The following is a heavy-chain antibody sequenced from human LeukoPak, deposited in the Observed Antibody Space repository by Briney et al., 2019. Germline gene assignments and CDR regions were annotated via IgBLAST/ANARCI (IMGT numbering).Heavy chain of an antibody. CDR1: GYTFTDNF. CDR2: INTNTGNP. CDR3: ARARSGWPHDAFDI. J-gene: IGHJ3*02. V-gene: IGHV7-4-1*02. D-gene: IGHD6-19*01. Sequence: GASVKVSCKASGYTFTDNFMHWVRQAPGQGLEWMGWINTNTGNPTYAQGFTGRFVFSLDTSVSTAYLQISSLKAEDTAVYYCARARSGWPHDAFDIWGQGTMVTVSS.